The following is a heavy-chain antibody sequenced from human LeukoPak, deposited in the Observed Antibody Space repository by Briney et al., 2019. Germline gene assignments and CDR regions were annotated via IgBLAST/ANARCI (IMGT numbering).Heavy chain of an antibody. CDR1: GFTFSSYG. J-gene: IGHJ4*02. D-gene: IGHD3-9*01. Sequence: GGSLRLSCAASGFTFSSYGMHWVRQAPGKGLEWVAFIRYDGSNKYYADSVKGRFTISRDNSKNTLYLQMNSLRAEDTAVYYCAKDRDHVLRYFDWLLSHYFDYWGQGTLVTVSS. CDR2: IRYDGSNK. V-gene: IGHV3-30*02. CDR3: AKDRDHVLRYFDWLLSHYFDY.